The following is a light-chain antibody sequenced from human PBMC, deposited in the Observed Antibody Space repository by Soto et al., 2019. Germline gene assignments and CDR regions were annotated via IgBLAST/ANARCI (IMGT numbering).Light chain of an antibody. J-gene: IGKJ1*01. CDR1: QRISRN. CDR2: DAS. V-gene: IGKV3-15*01. CDR3: QQYNNWPPWT. Sequence: EIVMTQSPATLSVSPGESATLSCRASQRISRNLAWYQQKPGQAPRLLTYDASTRATAIPARFSGSGSETEFTLTISSLQSEDSAVYYCQQYNNWPPWTFGQGTKVDIK.